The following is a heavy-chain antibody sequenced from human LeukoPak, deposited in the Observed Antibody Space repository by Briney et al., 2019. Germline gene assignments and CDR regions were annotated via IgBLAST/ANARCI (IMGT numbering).Heavy chain of an antibody. J-gene: IGHJ4*02. CDR3: AKAYGSGSCYPDY. V-gene: IGHV3-21*01. Sequence: GGSLRLSCAASGFTFSSYSMNWVRQAPGKGLEWVSSISSSSNYIFYTNSVKGRFTISRDNAKNSLYLQMNSLRAEDTAIYYCAKAYGSGSCYPDYWGQGTLVTVSS. CDR1: GFTFSSYS. CDR2: ISSSSNYI. D-gene: IGHD3-10*01.